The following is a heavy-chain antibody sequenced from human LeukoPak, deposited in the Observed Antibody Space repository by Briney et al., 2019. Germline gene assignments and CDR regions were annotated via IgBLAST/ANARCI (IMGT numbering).Heavy chain of an antibody. CDR3: ARGEYYYYYYMDV. J-gene: IGHJ6*03. V-gene: IGHV6-1*01. CDR2: TYYRSKWYN. CDR1: GDRVSSNSAA. Sequence: SQTLSLTCAISGDRVSSNSAAWNWIRQSPSRGPQWLGRTYYRSKWYNDYAVSVKSRTTINPDTSKNQFSLQLNSVTPEDTAVYYCARGEYYYYYYMDVWGKGTTVTVSS.